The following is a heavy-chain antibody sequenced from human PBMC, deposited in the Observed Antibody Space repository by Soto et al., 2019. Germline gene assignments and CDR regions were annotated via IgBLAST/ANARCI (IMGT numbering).Heavy chain of an antibody. V-gene: IGHV4-31*03. J-gene: IGHJ4*02. CDR3: AIGIYYDFWSGYPGYFDY. CDR2: IYYSGST. CDR1: GGSISSGGYY. Sequence: QVQLQESGPGLVKPSQTLYLTCTVSGGSISSGGYYWSWIRQHPGKGLEWIRYIYYSGSTYYNPSSKSRVTISIDTSKNQFSLKLSSVTAADTAVYDCAIGIYYDFWSGYPGYFDYWGQGTLDTVSS. D-gene: IGHD3-3*01.